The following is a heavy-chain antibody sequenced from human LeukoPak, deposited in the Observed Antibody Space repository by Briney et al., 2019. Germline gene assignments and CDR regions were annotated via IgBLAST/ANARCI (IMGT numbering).Heavy chain of an antibody. CDR2: ISGSGGST. CDR1: GFTFSSYA. V-gene: IGHV3-23*01. Sequence: GGSLRLSCAASGFTFSSYAMSWVRQAPGKGLEWVSAISGSGGSTYYADSVEGRFTISRDNSKNTLYLQMNSLRAEDTAVYYCATTLDYYDSSGYVMYYFDYWGQGTLVTVSS. D-gene: IGHD3-22*01. CDR3: ATTLDYYDSSGYVMYYFDY. J-gene: IGHJ4*02.